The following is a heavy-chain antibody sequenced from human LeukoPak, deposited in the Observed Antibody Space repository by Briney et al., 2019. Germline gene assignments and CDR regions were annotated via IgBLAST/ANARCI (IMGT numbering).Heavy chain of an antibody. V-gene: IGHV3-30-3*01. J-gene: IGHJ4*02. Sequence: GGALRLSCAASGFTFSIYVMHWVRQAPGKGREWVAVISYVGSNKSYTDSVKGRFTISRDNSKNTLYLQMNILRAEDTAVYYCGEDQVGYCRSTSCYGWGQGTLVPGPS. CDR3: GEDQVGYCRSTSCYG. CDR2: ISYVGSNK. D-gene: IGHD2-2*01. CDR1: GFTFSIYV.